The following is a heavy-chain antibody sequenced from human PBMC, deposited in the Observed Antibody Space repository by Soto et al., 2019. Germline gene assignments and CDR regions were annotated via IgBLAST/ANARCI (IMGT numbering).Heavy chain of an antibody. J-gene: IGHJ6*02. V-gene: IGHV3-23*01. CDR3: AIAAAGSYYYYGMDV. CDR2: ISGSGGST. Sequence: EVQLLESGGGLVQPGGSLRLSCAASGFTFSSYAMSWVRQAPGKGLEWVSAISGSGGSTYYADSVKGRFTISRDNSKNPLYLQMNSLRAEDTAVYYCAIAAAGSYYYYGMDVWGQGTTVTVSS. D-gene: IGHD6-13*01. CDR1: GFTFSSYA.